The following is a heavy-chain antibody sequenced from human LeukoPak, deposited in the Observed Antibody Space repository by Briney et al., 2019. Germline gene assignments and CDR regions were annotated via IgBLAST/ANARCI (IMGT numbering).Heavy chain of an antibody. CDR2: ISGSGGST. J-gene: IGHJ4*02. CDR1: GVTFSSYA. D-gene: IGHD4-17*01. V-gene: IGHV3-23*01. Sequence: GGSLRLSCAASGVTFSSYAMSWVRQAPGEGLEWVSAISGSGGSTYYADSVKGRFTISRDNSKNTLYLQMDSLRAEDSAVYYCANEIRPNDYWGQGTLVTVSS. CDR3: ANEIRPNDY.